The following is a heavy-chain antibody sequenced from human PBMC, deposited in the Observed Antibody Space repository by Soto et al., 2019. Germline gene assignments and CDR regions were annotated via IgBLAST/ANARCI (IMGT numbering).Heavy chain of an antibody. Sequence: EVQLLESGGGLVQPGGSLRLSCAASGFSFSSYAMRWVRQAPGKGLEWVSAISGSGGSTYYADSVKGRFTISRDNSKNMLDLQMNSLRAEETAVYYCVHSRYCSGGSCYSSFDYWGQGTLVTVSS. CDR1: GFSFSSYA. CDR2: ISGSGGST. J-gene: IGHJ4*02. D-gene: IGHD2-15*01. CDR3: VHSRYCSGGSCYSSFDY. V-gene: IGHV3-23*01.